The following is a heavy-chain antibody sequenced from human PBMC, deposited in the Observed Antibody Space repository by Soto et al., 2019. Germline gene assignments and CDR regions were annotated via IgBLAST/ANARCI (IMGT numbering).Heavy chain of an antibody. V-gene: IGHV4-59*01. CDR2: IYYSGAT. Sequence: PSETLSLTCTVSGGSINSYYWSWIRQPPGKGQEWTGYIYYSGATNYNPSLKSRVTISVDTSKNQFSLKLSSVTAADTAVYYCARAHYDYSSGFNGAFDIWGQGTMVTVSS. D-gene: IGHD3-22*01. CDR3: ARAHYDYSSGFNGAFDI. J-gene: IGHJ3*02. CDR1: GGSINSYY.